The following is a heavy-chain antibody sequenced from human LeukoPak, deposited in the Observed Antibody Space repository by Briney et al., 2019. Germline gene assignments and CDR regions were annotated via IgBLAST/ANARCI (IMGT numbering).Heavy chain of an antibody. D-gene: IGHD5-12*01. CDR1: GGSFSGYY. CDR2: ISHSGST. Sequence: PSETLSLTCAVYGGSFSGYYWSWIRQPPGKGLEWIGEISHSGSTNYNSSLKSRITMSVDTSKNQFSLKLSSVTAADTAVYYCARVPERYSDYDIDYWGQGTLVTVSS. CDR3: ARVPERYSDYDIDY. V-gene: IGHV4-34*01. J-gene: IGHJ4*02.